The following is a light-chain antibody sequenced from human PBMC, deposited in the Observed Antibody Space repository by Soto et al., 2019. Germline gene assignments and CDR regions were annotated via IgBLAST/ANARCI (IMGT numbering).Light chain of an antibody. V-gene: IGKV2-28*01. CDR2: LGA. J-gene: IGKJ2*01. CDR1: QSLLHSNGYNY. CDR3: MQALQTPYT. Sequence: DIVMTQSPLSMPVTPEEPASISCRSSQSLLHSNGYNYLDWYLQKPGQSPQLLIYLGANRASGVHDRYRGSGSGTDFTLKISREEGEDVGVYYFMQALQTPYTFGRGTKLVIK.